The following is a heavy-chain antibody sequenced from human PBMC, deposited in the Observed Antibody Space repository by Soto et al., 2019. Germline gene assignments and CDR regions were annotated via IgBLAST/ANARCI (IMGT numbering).Heavy chain of an antibody. D-gene: IGHD6-19*01. CDR3: ASSSGWPYFDY. CDR2: ISGSGGST. V-gene: IGHV3-23*01. Sequence: GGSLRLSCVASGFTFSSYAMSWVRQAPGKGLEWVSAISGSGGSTYYADSVKGRFTISRDNSKNTLYLQMNSLRAEDTAVYYCASSSGWPYFDYWGQGTLVTVSS. CDR1: GFTFSSYA. J-gene: IGHJ4*02.